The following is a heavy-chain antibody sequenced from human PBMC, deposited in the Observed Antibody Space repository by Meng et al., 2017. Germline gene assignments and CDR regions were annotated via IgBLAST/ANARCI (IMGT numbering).Heavy chain of an antibody. V-gene: IGHV6-1*01. CDR1: WDSVSSNSAS. CDR2: TYYRSKWYN. D-gene: IGHD2-8*02. CDR3: ARGVVYAISYFDY. J-gene: IGHJ4*02. Sequence: VQPQQSGPGLGKPAQTLSPTCAISWDSVSSNSASWNWIRQSPSRGLEWLGRTYYRSKWYNDYAVSVKSRITINPDTSKNQFSLQLNSVTPEDTAVYYCARGVVYAISYFDYWGQGTLVTVSS.